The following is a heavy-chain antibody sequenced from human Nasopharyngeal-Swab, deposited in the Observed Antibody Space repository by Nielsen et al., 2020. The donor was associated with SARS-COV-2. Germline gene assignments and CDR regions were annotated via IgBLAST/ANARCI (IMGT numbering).Heavy chain of an antibody. Sequence: VRQAPGKGLEWVGRIKSKTDGGTTDYAAPVKGRFTISRDDSETTLYLQMNSLKTEDTAVYYCTTDLRSAGLTKNRLLLWFGELRRTNWFDPWGQGTLVTVSS. J-gene: IGHJ5*02. CDR2: IKSKTDGGTT. V-gene: IGHV3-15*01. D-gene: IGHD3-10*01. CDR3: TTDLRSAGLTKNRLLLWFGELRRTNWFDP.